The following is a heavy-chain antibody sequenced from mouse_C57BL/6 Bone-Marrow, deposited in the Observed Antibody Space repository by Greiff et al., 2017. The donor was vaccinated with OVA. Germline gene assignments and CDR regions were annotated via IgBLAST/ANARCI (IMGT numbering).Heavy chain of an antibody. Sequence: QVQLQQSGAELLKPGASVKLSCKATGYTFTGYWIEWVKQRPGHGLEWIGEILPGSGSTNYNEKFKGKATFTADTSSNTAYMQLSSLTTEDSAIYYCALYDGYPRYWYFDVWGTGTTVTVSS. CDR2: ILPGSGST. V-gene: IGHV1-9*01. J-gene: IGHJ1*03. CDR1: GYTFTGYW. D-gene: IGHD2-3*01. CDR3: ALYDGYPRYWYFDV.